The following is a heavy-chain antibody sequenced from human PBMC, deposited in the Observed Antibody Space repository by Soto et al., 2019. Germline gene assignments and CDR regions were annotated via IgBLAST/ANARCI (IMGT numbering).Heavy chain of an antibody. J-gene: IGHJ4*02. Sequence: QVQLQQWGAGLLKPSETLSLTCAVSGGSFSGYYWSWIRQPPGKGLEWIGEINHSGSTNYNPSLKSRVTISVDTSKNQFSLKLSSVTAADTAVYYCARVHYRKLDYWGQGTLVTVSS. CDR3: ARVHYRKLDY. CDR2: INHSGST. D-gene: IGHD1-26*01. CDR1: GGSFSGYY. V-gene: IGHV4-34*01.